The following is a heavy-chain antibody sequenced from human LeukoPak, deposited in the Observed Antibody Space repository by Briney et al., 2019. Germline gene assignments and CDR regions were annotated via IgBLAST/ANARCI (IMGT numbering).Heavy chain of an antibody. Sequence: GGSLRLSCAASGFTFRNYWMSWVRQAPGTGLEWVANIKQDGSDRNYVTSVRGRFTISRDNAESSLYLQMNSLRVEDTAVYYCVRNLAVAGTCFDSWGQGTLVTVSS. J-gene: IGHJ4*02. D-gene: IGHD6-19*01. CDR2: IKQDGSDR. CDR3: VRNLAVAGTCFDS. V-gene: IGHV3-7*03. CDR1: GFTFRNYW.